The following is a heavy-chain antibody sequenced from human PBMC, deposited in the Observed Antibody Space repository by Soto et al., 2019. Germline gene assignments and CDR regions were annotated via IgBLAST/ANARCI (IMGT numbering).Heavy chain of an antibody. Sequence: DVQLLESGGALVQPGGSLRLSCAASGFPFNKCAISWVRQAPGKGLQWVATISGSGKTTEYADSVKGRLTISRDNSRNTVHLHMNSLRVEDTAIYYCAKDASENSGTGIADYWGQGTLVTVSS. V-gene: IGHV3-23*01. D-gene: IGHD1-26*01. J-gene: IGHJ4*02. CDR1: GFPFNKCA. CDR2: ISGSGKTT. CDR3: AKDASENSGTGIADY.